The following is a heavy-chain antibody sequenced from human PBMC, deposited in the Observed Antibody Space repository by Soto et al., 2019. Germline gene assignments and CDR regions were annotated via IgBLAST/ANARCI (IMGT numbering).Heavy chain of an antibody. CDR1: GGTFSSYA. CDR2: IIPIFGTA. V-gene: IGHV1-69*01. D-gene: IGHD4-17*01. J-gene: IGHJ6*02. CDR3: ARASYGDYYYYNGMDV. Sequence: QVQLVQSGAEVKKPGSSVKVSCNASGGTFSSYAISWVRQAPGQGLEWMGGIIPIFGTANYAQKFQGRVTITADESTSTAYMELSSLRSEDTAVYYCARASYGDYYYYNGMDVWGQGTTVTVSS.